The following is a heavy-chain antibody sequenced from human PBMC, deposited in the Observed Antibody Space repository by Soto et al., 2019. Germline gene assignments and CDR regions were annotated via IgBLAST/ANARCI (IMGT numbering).Heavy chain of an antibody. V-gene: IGHV1-3*01. CDR3: ARGRIVVLPAAPAYYYYGMDV. D-gene: IGHD2-2*01. J-gene: IGHJ6*02. CDR2: INAGNGNT. CDR1: GYTFTSYA. Sequence: ASVKVSCKASGYTFTSYAMHWVRQAPGQRLEWMGWINAGNGNTKYSQKFQGRVTITRDTSASTAYMELSSLRSEDTAVYYCARGRIVVLPAAPAYYYYGMDVWGQGTTVTVSS.